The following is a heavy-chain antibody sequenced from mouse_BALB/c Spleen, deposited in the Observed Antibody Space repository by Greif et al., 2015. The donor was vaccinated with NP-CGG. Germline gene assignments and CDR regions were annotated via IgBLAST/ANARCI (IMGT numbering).Heavy chain of an antibody. V-gene: IGHV7-3*02. Sequence: EVKLVESGGGLVQPGGSLRLSCVTSGFTFTDYYMSWVRQPPGKALEWLGFIRNKANGYTTEYSASVKGRFTISRDNSQSILYLQMNTLRAEDSATYYCAREYGNYFDYWGQGTTLTVSS. CDR1: GFTFTDYY. CDR3: AREYGNYFDY. D-gene: IGHD2-10*02. CDR2: IRNKANGYTT. J-gene: IGHJ2*01.